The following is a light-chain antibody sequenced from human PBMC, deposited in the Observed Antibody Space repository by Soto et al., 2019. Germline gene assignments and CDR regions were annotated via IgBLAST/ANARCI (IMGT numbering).Light chain of an antibody. CDR1: TSDIGAYNY. V-gene: IGLV2-14*03. J-gene: IGLJ3*02. Sequence: QSALTQPASVSRSPGQSITFSCTGTTSDIGAYNYVSWYQHHPGKAPKLLIYDVTARPSGVSDRFSGSKSGTTASLTISGLQAEDEADYFCSSYTTINTVVLFGGGTKLTVL. CDR2: DVT. CDR3: SSYTTINTVVL.